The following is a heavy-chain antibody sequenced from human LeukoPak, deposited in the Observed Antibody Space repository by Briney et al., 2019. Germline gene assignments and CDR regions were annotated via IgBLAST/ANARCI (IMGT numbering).Heavy chain of an antibody. Sequence: SETLSLTCTVSGYSISSGYYWGWIRQPPGKGLEWIGSVYLSGSTNYNPSLKSRVTISVDTSKNQFSLKLSSVTAADTAVYYCARVKERITMIVVVIPRKNAFDIWGQGTMVTVSS. CDR1: GYSISSGYY. D-gene: IGHD3-22*01. V-gene: IGHV4-38-2*02. J-gene: IGHJ3*02. CDR3: ARVKERITMIVVVIPRKNAFDI. CDR2: VYLSGST.